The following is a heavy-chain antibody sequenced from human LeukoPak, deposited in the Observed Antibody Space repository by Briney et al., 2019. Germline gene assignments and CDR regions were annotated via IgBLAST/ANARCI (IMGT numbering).Heavy chain of an antibody. V-gene: IGHV3-21*01. CDR1: GFTFSSYS. CDR2: ISSSSSYI. CDR3: ARGGTAMARAFDY. Sequence: GGSLRLSCAASGFTFSSYSMNWVRQAPGKGLEWVSSISSSSSYIYYADSVKGRFTISRDNAKNSLYLQMNSLRAEDTAVYYCARGGTAMARAFDYWGQGTLVTVSS. J-gene: IGHJ4*02. D-gene: IGHD5-18*01.